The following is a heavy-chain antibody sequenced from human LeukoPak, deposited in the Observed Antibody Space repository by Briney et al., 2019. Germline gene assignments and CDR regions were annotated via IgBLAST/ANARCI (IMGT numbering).Heavy chain of an antibody. D-gene: IGHD6-6*01. Sequence: GGSLRLSXAASGFTFSSYSMNWVRQAPGKGLEWVSSISSSSSYIYYAGSVKGRFTISRDNAKNSLYLQMNSLRAEDTAVYYCARDKQLVQGGGVYWGQGTLVTVSS. CDR3: ARDKQLVQGGGVY. V-gene: IGHV3-21*01. CDR2: ISSSSSYI. J-gene: IGHJ4*02. CDR1: GFTFSSYS.